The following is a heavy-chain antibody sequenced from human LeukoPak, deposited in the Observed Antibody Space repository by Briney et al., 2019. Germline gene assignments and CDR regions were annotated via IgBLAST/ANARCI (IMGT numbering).Heavy chain of an antibody. V-gene: IGHV3-64*01. CDR3: ARETAAAATACFDS. Sequence: PGGSLRLSCVASGFTFSTYPMHWVRQAPGKGLEYVSAISSNGDSTYYAKSVKGRFTISRDNSKDTLFLQMGSLRVEGMAVYYCARETAAAATACFDSWGQGALVTVSS. CDR1: GFTFSTYP. J-gene: IGHJ4*02. D-gene: IGHD6-13*01. CDR2: ISSNGDST.